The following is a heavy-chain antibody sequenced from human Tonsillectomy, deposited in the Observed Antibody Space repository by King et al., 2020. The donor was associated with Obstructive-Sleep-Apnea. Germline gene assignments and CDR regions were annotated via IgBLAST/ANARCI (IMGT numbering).Heavy chain of an antibody. Sequence: QLVQSGAEVKKAGESLKISCKGSGYNFNRYWIAWVRQMPGKGLEWMGYIYPGDSDTRYSPSFQGQVTISADKSTSTAYLQWSSLKASDTAMYYCAKHYYDSSGYYEFDFWGQGTLVTVSS. D-gene: IGHD3-22*01. CDR3: AKHYYDSSGYYEFDF. CDR2: IYPGDSDT. CDR1: GYNFNRYW. J-gene: IGHJ4*02. V-gene: IGHV5-51*01.